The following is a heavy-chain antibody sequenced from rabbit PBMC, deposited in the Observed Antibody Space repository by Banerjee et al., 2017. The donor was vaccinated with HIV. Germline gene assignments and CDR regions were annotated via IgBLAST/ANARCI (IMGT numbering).Heavy chain of an antibody. CDR3: ARDLAGVIGWNFDL. CDR1: GFSFSNKYV. CDR2: IYVGSIGDT. J-gene: IGHJ4*01. D-gene: IGHD4-1*01. V-gene: IGHV1S45*01. Sequence: QEQLEESGGDLVKPEGSLTLTCTASGFSFSNKYVMCWVRQAPGKGLEWIACIYVGSIGDTYYASWAKGRFTISRTSSTTVTLQMTSLTAADTATYFCARDLAGVIGWNFDLWGPGTLVTVS.